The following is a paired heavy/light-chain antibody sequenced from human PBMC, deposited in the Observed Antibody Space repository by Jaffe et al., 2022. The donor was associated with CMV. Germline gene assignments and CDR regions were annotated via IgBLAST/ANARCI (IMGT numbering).Heavy chain of an antibody. CDR3: VSLPPAAASMPR. D-gene: IGHD2-2*01. CDR2: IIPMFGTP. CDR1: GGTFSTYA. J-gene: IGHJ4*02. Sequence: QVQLVQSGAEVKKPGSSVKVSCKASGGTFSTYAINWVRQAPGQGLEWMGGIIPMFGTPKYAQKFQGRVTITADESTATAYMELSSLTSEETAVYFCVSLPPAAASMPRWGQGTLVTVSS. V-gene: IGHV1-69*01.
Light chain of an antibody. CDR1: QSLLHSDGYNY. J-gene: IGKJ1*01. Sequence: DIVMTQSPLSLPVTPGEPASISCRSSQSLLHSDGYNYLDWYLQKPGQSPQLLIYLGSNRASGVPDRFSGSGSGTDFTLKISRVEAEDVGVYYCMQALQTPWTFGQGTKVEFK. CDR2: LGS. V-gene: IGKV2-28*01. CDR3: MQALQTPWT.